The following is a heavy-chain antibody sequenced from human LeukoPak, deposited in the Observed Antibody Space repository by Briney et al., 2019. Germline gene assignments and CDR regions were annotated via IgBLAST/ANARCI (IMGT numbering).Heavy chain of an antibody. CDR1: GFTFSNAW. D-gene: IGHD2-2*01. V-gene: IGHV3-15*01. J-gene: IGHJ4*02. Sequence: GGSLRLSCAASGFTFSNAWMSWVRQAPGKGLEWVGRIKSKTDGVTTDYAAPVKGRFTISRDDSKNTLYLQMNSLKTEDTAVYYCTTYCSSTSCYPDYWGQGTLVTVSS. CDR2: IKSKTDGVTT. CDR3: TTYCSSTSCYPDY.